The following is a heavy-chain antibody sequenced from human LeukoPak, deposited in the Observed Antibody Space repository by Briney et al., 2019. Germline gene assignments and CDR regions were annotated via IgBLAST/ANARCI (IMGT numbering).Heavy chain of an antibody. D-gene: IGHD5-18*01. CDR2: IRNKVNSYTT. J-gene: IGHJ6*03. CDR1: GFISSDHY. CDR3: TRGGSAVTDYYYHMDV. Sequence: GGSLRLSCAASGFISSDHYMDWVRQAPGKGLEWVGRIRNKVNSYTTEYAASVRGRFTVSRDDLRNSLDLQMNSLKTEDTAVYYCTRGGSAVTDYYYHMDVWGQGTTVTVS. V-gene: IGHV3-72*01.